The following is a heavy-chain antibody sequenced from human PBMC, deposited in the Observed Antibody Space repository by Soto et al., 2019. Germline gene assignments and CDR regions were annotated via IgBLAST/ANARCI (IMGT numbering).Heavy chain of an antibody. D-gene: IGHD5-12*01. CDR3: ARGWLQTNWFDP. Sequence: SETLSLTCTVSGDSFSNYYWSWIRQPAGKGLEWIGRIYPSGTTNYNPSLKSRVTISVDRSKNQFSLKLSSVTAADTAVYYCARGWLQTNWFDPWGQGTLVTVSS. CDR2: IYPSGTT. V-gene: IGHV4-4*07. CDR1: GDSFSNYY. J-gene: IGHJ5*02.